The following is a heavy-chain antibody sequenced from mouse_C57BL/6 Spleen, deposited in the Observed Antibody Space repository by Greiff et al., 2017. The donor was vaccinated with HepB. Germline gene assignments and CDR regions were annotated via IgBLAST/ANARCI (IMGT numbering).Heavy chain of an antibody. CDR3: VGITTVVAPYRYFDV. CDR2: ILPGSGST. J-gene: IGHJ1*03. V-gene: IGHV1-9*01. CDR1: GYTFTGYW. D-gene: IGHD1-1*01. Sequence: VKLQQSGAELMKPGASVKLSCKATGYTFTGYWIEWVKQRPGHGLEWIGEILPGSGSTNYNEKFKGKATFTADTSSNTAYMQLSSLTTEDSAIYYCVGITTVVAPYRYFDVWGTGTTVTVSS.